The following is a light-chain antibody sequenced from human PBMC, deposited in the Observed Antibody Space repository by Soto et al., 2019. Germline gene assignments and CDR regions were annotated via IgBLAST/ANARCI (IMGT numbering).Light chain of an antibody. Sequence: EIGLTQSPGTLSLSPGERATLSCRASQSVSSSYLAWYQQKPGQAPRLLIYGASSRATGIPDRFSGSGSGTDFTLTISRLEPEDFAVYYCQQYGSSPSPFGGGTKVEIK. V-gene: IGKV3-20*01. CDR2: GAS. CDR1: QSVSSSY. J-gene: IGKJ4*01. CDR3: QQYGSSPSP.